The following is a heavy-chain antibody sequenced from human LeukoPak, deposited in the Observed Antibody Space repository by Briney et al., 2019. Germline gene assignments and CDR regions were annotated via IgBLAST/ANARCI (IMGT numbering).Heavy chain of an antibody. CDR1: GFTFSSYA. Sequence: GGSLRLSCAASGFTFSSYAMSWVRQAPGKGLEWVSAISGSGGNTDYADSVKGQFTISRDNSKNTLYLQMNSLRAEDTAVYYCAKARTSAWLKYYYVDVWGKGTTVTVSS. CDR3: AKARTSAWLKYYYVDV. V-gene: IGHV3-23*01. J-gene: IGHJ6*03. D-gene: IGHD3-22*01. CDR2: ISGSGGNT.